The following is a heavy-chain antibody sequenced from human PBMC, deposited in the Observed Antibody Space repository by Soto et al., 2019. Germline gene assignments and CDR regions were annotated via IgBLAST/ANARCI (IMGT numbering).Heavy chain of an antibody. D-gene: IGHD2-2*01. CDR2: FYSEDGEA. Sequence: ASVKVSCKVSGYTLTELSMHWVRQAPGKGLEWMGGFYSEDGEAIYAQKFQGRVTMTEDTSTDTAYMELSSLRSEDTAVYYCAKDVGPFGVVPAALGYWGQGTLVTVSS. CDR3: AKDVGPFGVVPAALGY. CDR1: GYTLTELS. J-gene: IGHJ4*02. V-gene: IGHV1-24*01.